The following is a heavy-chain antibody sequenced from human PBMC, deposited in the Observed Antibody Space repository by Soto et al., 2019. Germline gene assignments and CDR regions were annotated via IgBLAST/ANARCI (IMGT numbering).Heavy chain of an antibody. Sequence: SETLSLTCAVYGGSFSGYYWSWIRQPPGKGLEWIGEINHSGSTNYNPSLKSRVTISVDTSKNQFSLKLSSVTAADTAVYYCARGRRLGGGATTQWGQGTLVTVSS. CDR2: INHSGST. J-gene: IGHJ4*02. CDR3: ARGRRLGGGATTQ. V-gene: IGHV4-34*01. CDR1: GGSFSGYY. D-gene: IGHD1-26*01.